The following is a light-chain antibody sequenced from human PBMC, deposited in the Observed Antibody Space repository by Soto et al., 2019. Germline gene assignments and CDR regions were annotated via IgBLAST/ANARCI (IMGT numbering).Light chain of an antibody. Sequence: EIVMTQSPATLSVSPGERATLSCRASQSVGSNLAWSQQKPGQAPRLLIYGASTRATGIPARFSGSGCGTEFTLTISSLQSEDFAIYYCPQYNNRPPETFGQGTKLE. CDR2: GAS. CDR3: PQYNNRPPET. CDR1: QSVGSN. V-gene: IGKV3-15*01. J-gene: IGKJ2*01.